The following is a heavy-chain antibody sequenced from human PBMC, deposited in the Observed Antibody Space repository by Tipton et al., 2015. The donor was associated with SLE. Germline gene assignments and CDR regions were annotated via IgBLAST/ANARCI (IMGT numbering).Heavy chain of an antibody. D-gene: IGHD1-7*01. J-gene: IGHJ5*02. V-gene: IGHV4-61*09. CDR3: ARDSRVSGTRIDWFDP. CDR2: IYENGGT. CDR1: GDSISSGRHY. Sequence: TLSLTCTVSGDSISSGRHYWSWIRRPAGKGLEWIGHIYENGGTNYNPSLRSRVTISVDTSKNQFSLKLSSVTTADTAVYYCARDSRVSGTRIDWFDPWGQGTLVTVSS.